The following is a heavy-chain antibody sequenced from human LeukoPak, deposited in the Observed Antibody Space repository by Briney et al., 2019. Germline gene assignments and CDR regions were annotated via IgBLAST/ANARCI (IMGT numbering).Heavy chain of an antibody. D-gene: IGHD2-2*01. Sequence: SETLSLTCAVYGGSFSGYYWSWIRQPPGKGLEWIGEINHSGSTNYNPSLKSRVTISVDTSKNQFSLKLSSVTAADTAVYYCARGRRYQLLSVWFDPWGQGTLVTASS. J-gene: IGHJ5*02. CDR2: INHSGST. V-gene: IGHV4-34*01. CDR3: ARGRRYQLLSVWFDP. CDR1: GGSFSGYY.